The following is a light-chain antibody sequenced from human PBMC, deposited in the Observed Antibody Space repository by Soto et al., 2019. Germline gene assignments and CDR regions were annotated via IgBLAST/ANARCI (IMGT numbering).Light chain of an antibody. Sequence: DIVMTQSPLSLPVTPGEPASISCRSSQSLLHSDGYIYLDWYLQRPGQSPQLLICLGSNRASGVPDRCSGSGSGPHFTLTISRVEAEDFGVYYCMQALQTPWTFGQGTRVEVK. CDR3: MQALQTPWT. CDR1: QSLLHSDGYIY. J-gene: IGKJ1*01. CDR2: LGS. V-gene: IGKV2-28*01.